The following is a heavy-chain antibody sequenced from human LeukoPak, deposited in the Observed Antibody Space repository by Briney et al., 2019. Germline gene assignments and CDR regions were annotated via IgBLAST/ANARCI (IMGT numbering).Heavy chain of an antibody. CDR2: ISGSGGST. V-gene: IGHV3-23*01. J-gene: IGHJ4*02. CDR1: GFTFSSYA. CDR3: AKDLGGGLRWDMFDY. Sequence: PGGSLRLSCAASGFTFSSYAMSWVRQAPGKGLEWVSAISGSGGSTYYPDSVKGRFTISRDNSKNTLYLQMNSLRAEDTAVYYCAKDLGGGLRWDMFDYWAREPWSPSPQ. D-gene: IGHD4-23*01.